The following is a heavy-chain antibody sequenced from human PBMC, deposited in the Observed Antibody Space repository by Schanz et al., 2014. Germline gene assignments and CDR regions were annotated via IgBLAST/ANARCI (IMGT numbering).Heavy chain of an antibody. V-gene: IGHV3-48*01. CDR3: ARDLSSLIQGDV. D-gene: IGHD2-2*01. CDR2: ISSSSGTI. CDR1: GFTVSANY. Sequence: EVQVVESGGGLVQPGGSLRLSCAVSGFTVSANYMIWVRQPPGKGLEWVSYISSSSGTIYYADSVKGRFTISRDNAKNLLYLQMNDLRAEDTAVYFCARDLSSLIQGDVWGKGTTVTVSS. J-gene: IGHJ6*04.